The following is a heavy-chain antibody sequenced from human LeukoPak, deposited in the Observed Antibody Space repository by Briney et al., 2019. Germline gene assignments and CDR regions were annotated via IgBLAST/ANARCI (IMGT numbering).Heavy chain of an antibody. D-gene: IGHD4-17*01. V-gene: IGHV5-51*01. CDR3: ARLRSMTTVTTGYWFDP. CDR1: GYSFTSYW. Sequence: NAGESLQISCKGSGYSFTSYWIGWARQLPGKGLEWMGIIYPGDSDTRYSPSFQGQVTISADKSISTAYLQWSSLKASDTAMYYCARLRSMTTVTTGYWFDPWGQGTLVTVSS. CDR2: IYPGDSDT. J-gene: IGHJ5*02.